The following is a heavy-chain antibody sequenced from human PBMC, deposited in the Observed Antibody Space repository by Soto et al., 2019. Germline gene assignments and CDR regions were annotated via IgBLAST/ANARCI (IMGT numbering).Heavy chain of an antibody. CDR1: GGSISSGDYY. CDR2: IYYSGST. D-gene: IGHD2-21*02. J-gene: IGHJ6*02. CDR3: TKQKGDSRTYNGLGV. Sequence: SETLSHTCTFSGGSISSGDYYLSWIRKPPGKGLEWIGYIYYSGSTYYNPSLKSRVTISVDTSKNQFSLHLSSVTPEDTAIYYCTKQKGDSRTYNGLGVWGQGTTVTVSS. V-gene: IGHV4-30-4*03.